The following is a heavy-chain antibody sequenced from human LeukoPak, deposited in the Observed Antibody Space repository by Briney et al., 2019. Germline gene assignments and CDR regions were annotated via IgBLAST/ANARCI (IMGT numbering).Heavy chain of an antibody. D-gene: IGHD6-13*01. J-gene: IGHJ6*03. V-gene: IGHV3-23*01. Sequence: GGSLRLSCAASGFTFSSYAMSWVRQAPGKGLEWVSAISGSGGSTYYADSVKGRFTISRDNYKNKVYLQMNSLRAEDTAVYYCAKGSGIAAAGRYYFYMDVWGKGTTVTVSS. CDR1: GFTFSSYA. CDR3: AKGSGIAAAGRYYFYMDV. CDR2: ISGSGGST.